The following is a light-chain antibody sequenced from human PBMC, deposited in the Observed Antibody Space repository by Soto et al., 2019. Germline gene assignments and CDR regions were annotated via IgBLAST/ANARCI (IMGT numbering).Light chain of an antibody. CDR1: RSDVGGYNS. CDR2: EVN. V-gene: IGLV2-8*01. J-gene: IGLJ1*01. Sequence: QSALTQPPSASGSPGQSVTISCTGTRSDVGGYNSVSWYQQHPGKAPKLMIYEVNKRPSGVPDRFSGSKSGNTASLTVSGLQPDDGADYYCSSYAGGKIDVFGTGTKLTVL. CDR3: SSYAGGKIDV.